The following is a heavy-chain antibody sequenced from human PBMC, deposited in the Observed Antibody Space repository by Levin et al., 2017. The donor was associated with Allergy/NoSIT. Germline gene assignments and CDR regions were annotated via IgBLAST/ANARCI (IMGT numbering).Heavy chain of an antibody. CDR2: ISGGSRHI. V-gene: IGHV3-21*01. J-gene: IGHJ6*02. CDR1: SFPFFSSL. Sequence: LSLTSADTSFPFFSSLLHWFRQAPGKGLEWFSSISGGSRHIYYADSLKGRFTISLSPAENSLYLQMNSLRAEDTAVYYCARGGRSVGYCSGGSCLSRYYNYYGMDVWGQGTTVTVSS. CDR3: ARGGRSVGYCSGGSCLSRYYNYYGMDV. D-gene: IGHD2-15*01.